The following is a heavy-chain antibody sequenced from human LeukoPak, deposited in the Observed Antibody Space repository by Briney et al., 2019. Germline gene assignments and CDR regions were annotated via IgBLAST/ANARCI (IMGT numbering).Heavy chain of an antibody. CDR1: GFTFSSYW. CDR3: ARERMYSGSGSTYPYYDY. Sequence: PGGSLRLSCGASGFTFSSYWMSWVRQSPGKGLEWVANVKADGSEKYFMDSVKGRLTISRDNPKNALYLEMNSLRAEDTAEYFCARERMYSGSGSTYPYYDYWGQGTLVTVSS. D-gene: IGHD3-10*01. J-gene: IGHJ4*02. V-gene: IGHV3-7*01. CDR2: VKADGSEK.